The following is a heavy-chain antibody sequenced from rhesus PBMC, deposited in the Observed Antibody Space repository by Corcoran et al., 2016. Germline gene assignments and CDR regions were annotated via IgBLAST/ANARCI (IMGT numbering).Heavy chain of an antibody. J-gene: IGHJ5-1*01. CDR1: GGSISDSYF. Sequence: QVQLQESGPGLVKPSETLSLICAVSGGSISDSYFWSWVRQPPGKGLEWIGYIYGGGGANSYTTSLKNRVTISRDASKNHLSLKLPSVTAADTAVYYCWLDQFDIWGAGVLVTVSS. CDR2: IYGGGGAN. V-gene: IGHV4-106*01. D-gene: IGHD2-33*01. CDR3: WLDQFDI.